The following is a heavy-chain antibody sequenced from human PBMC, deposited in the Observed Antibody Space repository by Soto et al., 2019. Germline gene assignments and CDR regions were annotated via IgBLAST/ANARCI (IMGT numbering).Heavy chain of an antibody. D-gene: IGHD6-19*01. Sequence: ASVKVSCKASGYTFTSYDINWARQATGQGLEWMGWMNPNSGNTGYAQKFQGRVTMTRNTSISTAYMELSSLRSEDTAVYYCARGEKDGGWYPLYYYYYMDVWGKGTTVTVSS. CDR2: MNPNSGNT. CDR3: ARGEKDGGWYPLYYYYYMDV. V-gene: IGHV1-8*01. CDR1: GYTFTSYD. J-gene: IGHJ6*03.